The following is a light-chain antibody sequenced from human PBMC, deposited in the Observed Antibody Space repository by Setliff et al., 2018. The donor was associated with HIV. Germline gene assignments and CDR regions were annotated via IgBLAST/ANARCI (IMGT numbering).Light chain of an antibody. CDR2: EVS. V-gene: IGLV2-14*01. CDR1: SSDFGGFNY. Sequence: QSVLTQPASVSGSPGQSITISCTGSSSDFGGFNYVSWYQQHPGKVPKLRLYEVSNRPSGVSVRFSGSKSGNTASLTISGLQAEDEADYYCNSYTAASTQVFGGGTKVTVL. J-gene: IGLJ3*02. CDR3: NSYTAASTQV.